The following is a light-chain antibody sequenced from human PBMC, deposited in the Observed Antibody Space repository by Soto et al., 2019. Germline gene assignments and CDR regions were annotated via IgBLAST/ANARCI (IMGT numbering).Light chain of an antibody. V-gene: IGLV2-14*01. J-gene: IGLJ1*01. Sequence: QSALTQPASVSGSPGQSITISCTGTSSDVGGYNYVSWYQQHPGKAPKVMIFEVSHRPSGVSNRFSGSKSGNTASLTISGLQAEDEADYYCISYTTSSLYVFGSGNKLTVL. CDR3: ISYTTSSLYV. CDR2: EVS. CDR1: SSDVGGYNY.